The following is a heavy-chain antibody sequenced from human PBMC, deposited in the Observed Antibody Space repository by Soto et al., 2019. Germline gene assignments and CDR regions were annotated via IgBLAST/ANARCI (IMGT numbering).Heavy chain of an antibody. Sequence: XETLSLTCTVSGCSISSSSYYWGWIRQPPGKGLEWIGSIYYSGSTYYNPSLKSRVTISVDTSKNQFSLKLSSVTAADTAVYYCARRFEYGMDVWGQGTTVTSP. J-gene: IGHJ6*02. CDR1: GCSISSSSYY. CDR2: IYYSGST. V-gene: IGHV4-39*01. CDR3: ARRFEYGMDV.